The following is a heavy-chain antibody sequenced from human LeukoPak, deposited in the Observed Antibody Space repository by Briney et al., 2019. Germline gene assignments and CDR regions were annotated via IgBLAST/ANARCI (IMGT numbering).Heavy chain of an antibody. CDR3: ERDSILSDNIVAPHNDAFDI. Sequence: GGSLRLSCAASGFTLSSYSMNWVRQAPGKGLEWVSYISSSSSTIYYADSVKGRFTISRDNAKNSLYLQMNSLRAEDTAVYYCERDSILSDNIVAPHNDAFDIWGQATMVTVSS. CDR2: ISSSSSTI. D-gene: IGHD5-12*01. CDR1: GFTLSSYS. V-gene: IGHV3-48*04. J-gene: IGHJ3*02.